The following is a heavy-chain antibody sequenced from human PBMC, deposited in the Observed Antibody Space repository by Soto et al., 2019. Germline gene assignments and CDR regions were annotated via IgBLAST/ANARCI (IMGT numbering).Heavy chain of an antibody. Sequence: SETLSLTCTVSGGSISSYYWSWIRQPPGKGLEWIGYIYYSGSTNYNPSLKSRVTISVDTSKNQFSLKLSSVTAADTAVYYCARSPAAEGWLDYWGQGTLVTVSS. CDR3: ARSPAAEGWLDY. CDR2: IYYSGST. D-gene: IGHD6-13*01. J-gene: IGHJ4*02. V-gene: IGHV4-59*01. CDR1: GGSISSYY.